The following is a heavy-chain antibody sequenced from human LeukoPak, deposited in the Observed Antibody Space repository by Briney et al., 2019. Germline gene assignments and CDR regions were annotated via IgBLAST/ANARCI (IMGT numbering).Heavy chain of an antibody. J-gene: IGHJ4*02. CDR1: GYTFTGYG. Sequence: VASVKVSCKASGYTFTGYGISWVRQAPGQGLEWMGWISAYNGNTNYAQKLQGRVTMTTDTSTSTAYMELRSLRSDDTAVYYCARDQLLWFGELSAYWGQGTLVTVSS. D-gene: IGHD3-10*01. CDR3: ARDQLLWFGELSAY. CDR2: ISAYNGNT. V-gene: IGHV1-18*01.